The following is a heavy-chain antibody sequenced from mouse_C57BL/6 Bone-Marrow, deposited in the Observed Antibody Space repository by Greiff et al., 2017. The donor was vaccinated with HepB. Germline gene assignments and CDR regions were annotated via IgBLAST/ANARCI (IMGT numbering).Heavy chain of an antibody. V-gene: IGHV14-4*01. CDR2: IDPENGDT. CDR3: TTLGAYAMDY. J-gene: IGHJ4*01. CDR1: GFTIKDDY. Sequence: EVQRVESGAELVRPGASVKLSCTASGFTIKDDYMHWVKQRPEQGLEWIGWIDPENGDTEYASKFQGKATITADTSSNTAYLQLSSLTSEDTAVYYCTTLGAYAMDYWGQGTSVTVSS.